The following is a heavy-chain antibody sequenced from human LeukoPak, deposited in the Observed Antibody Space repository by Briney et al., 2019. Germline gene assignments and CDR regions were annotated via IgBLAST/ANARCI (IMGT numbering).Heavy chain of an antibody. CDR1: GFTFSSFA. CDR2: IYGSNNNT. CDR3: AKGISGSCYTGLGF. Sequence: GGSLRLSCAASGFTFSSFAMGWVGLAPGKGLQWISCIYGSNNNTYYTDSVTGRFTISRDNSKTTLFLQMNSLRAEDTAVYYCAKGISGSCYTGLGFWGQGTLVTVSS. D-gene: IGHD2-2*02. J-gene: IGHJ4*02. V-gene: IGHV3-23*05.